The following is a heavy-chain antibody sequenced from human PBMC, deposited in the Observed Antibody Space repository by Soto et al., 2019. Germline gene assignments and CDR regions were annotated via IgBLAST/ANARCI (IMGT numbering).Heavy chain of an antibody. D-gene: IGHD3-10*01. CDR1: GFTFSSYG. CDR2: ISYDGSNK. Sequence: PGGSLRLSCGAPGFTFSSYGMLWVRRAPGKGLEWVAIISYDGSNKYYADPVKGRLTISRDNSKNTLYLQMNSLRAEDTAVYYCARDLGDYGSGRHYYGMDVWGQGTTVTVSS. V-gene: IGHV3-30*03. J-gene: IGHJ6*02. CDR3: ARDLGDYGSGRHYYGMDV.